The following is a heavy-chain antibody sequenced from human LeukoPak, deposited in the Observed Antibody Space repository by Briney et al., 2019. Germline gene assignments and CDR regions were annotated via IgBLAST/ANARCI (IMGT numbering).Heavy chain of an antibody. D-gene: IGHD5-24*01. V-gene: IGHV1-69*01. CDR2: IIPIFGTA. J-gene: IGHJ3*02. CDR1: GGTFSSYA. Sequence: ASVKVSCKASGGTFSSYAISWVRQAPGQGLEWMGGIIPIFGTANYAQKFQGRVTITADESTSTAYMELSSLRSEDTAVYYCARGRDGYNSYDAFDIWGQGTMVTVSS. CDR3: ARGRDGYNSYDAFDI.